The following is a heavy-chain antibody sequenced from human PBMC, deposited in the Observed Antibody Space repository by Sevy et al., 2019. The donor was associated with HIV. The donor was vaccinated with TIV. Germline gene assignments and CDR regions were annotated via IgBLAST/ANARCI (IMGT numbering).Heavy chain of an antibody. CDR1: GFTFSSYG. V-gene: IGHV3-33*01. Sequence: GGSLRLSCAASGFTFSSYGMHWVRQAPGKGLEWVAVIWYDGSSKYYADSVKGRFTVSRDNSKNTLYLQMNSLRAEDTAVYDGASDTLLPFTVTMVRGALSYYLDAWGQGTLVTVSS. CDR2: IWYDGSSK. J-gene: IGHJ4*02. CDR3: ASDTLLPFTVTMVRGALSYYLDA. D-gene: IGHD3-10*01.